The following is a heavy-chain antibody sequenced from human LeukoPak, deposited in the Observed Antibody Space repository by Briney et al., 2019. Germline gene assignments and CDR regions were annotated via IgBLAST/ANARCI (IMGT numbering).Heavy chain of an antibody. CDR3: AREFSGVSSSSADYYYYMDV. D-gene: IGHD6-6*01. J-gene: IGHJ6*03. Sequence: GASVKVSCEASGYTFTSYGISWVRQAPGQGLEWMGWISAYNGNTNYAQKLQGRVTMTTDTSTSTAYMELRSLRSDDTAVYYCAREFSGVSSSSADYYYYMDVWGKGTTVTVSS. CDR2: ISAYNGNT. V-gene: IGHV1-18*01. CDR1: GYTFTSYG.